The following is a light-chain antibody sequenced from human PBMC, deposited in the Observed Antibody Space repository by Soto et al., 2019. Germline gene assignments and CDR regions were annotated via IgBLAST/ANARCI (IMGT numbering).Light chain of an antibody. CDR1: QSVSSSY. CDR2: GAS. V-gene: IGKV3-20*01. CDR3: QQYGSSHTWT. J-gene: IGKJ1*01. Sequence: EIVLTQSPGTLSLSPGERATLSCRASQSVSSSYLAWYQQKPGQAPRLLIYGASSRATGIPDRFSSSGSGTDFTLTISRLEPEDFAVYYCQQYGSSHTWTFGQGTKVEIK.